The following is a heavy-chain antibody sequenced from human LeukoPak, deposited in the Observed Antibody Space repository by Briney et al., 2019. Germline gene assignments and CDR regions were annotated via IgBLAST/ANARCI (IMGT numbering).Heavy chain of an antibody. Sequence: PSETLSLTCTVSGGSISSYYWSWIRQPPGKGLEWIGSIYYSGSTYYNPSLKSRVTISVDTSKNQFSLKLSSVTAADTAVYYCARRSGYCSGGSCYKNWFDPWGQGTLVTVSS. D-gene: IGHD2-15*01. CDR2: IYYSGST. CDR3: ARRSGYCSGGSCYKNWFDP. CDR1: GGSISSYY. J-gene: IGHJ5*02. V-gene: IGHV4-39*01.